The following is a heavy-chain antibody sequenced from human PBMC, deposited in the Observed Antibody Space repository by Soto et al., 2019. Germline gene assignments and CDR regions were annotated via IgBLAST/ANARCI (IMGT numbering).Heavy chain of an antibody. Sequence: PGESLKISCKCSGYSFTSYWIIWVRQMPGKGLEWMGRIDPSDSYTNYSPSFQGHVTISADKSISTAYLQWSSLKASDTAMYYCARLGGASGSSWYSSYGMDVWGQGTTVTVSS. CDR1: GYSFTSYW. V-gene: IGHV5-10-1*01. J-gene: IGHJ6*02. D-gene: IGHD6-13*01. CDR3: ARLGGASGSSWYSSYGMDV. CDR2: IDPSDSYT.